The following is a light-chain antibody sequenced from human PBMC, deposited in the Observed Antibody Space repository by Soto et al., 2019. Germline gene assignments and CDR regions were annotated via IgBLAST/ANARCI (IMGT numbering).Light chain of an antibody. Sequence: DIQMTQSPSTLSASVGDRVTITCRASQSINNWLAWYQQKPGKAPKFLIYDASNLESGVPSRFSGSASGTEFPLTISSLQPDDFATYYCQQDDNYPLTFGGGNKVDI. CDR1: QSINNW. J-gene: IGKJ4*01. V-gene: IGKV1-5*01. CDR3: QQDDNYPLT. CDR2: DAS.